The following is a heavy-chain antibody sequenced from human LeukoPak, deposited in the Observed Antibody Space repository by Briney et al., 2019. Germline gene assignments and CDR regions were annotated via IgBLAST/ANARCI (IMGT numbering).Heavy chain of an antibody. CDR3: ARGIWSARTVDYYLGY. CDR2: INAGNSHT. V-gene: IGHV1-3*01. Sequence: ASVKVSCKASGYNFNNYAIHWVRQAPGQRFEWMGWINAGNSHTKYSQNFQGRITITRDSSASTVYMELSSLTSEDTAVYYCARGIWSARTVDYYLGYWGQGTLVTVSS. D-gene: IGHD2-21*01. J-gene: IGHJ4*02. CDR1: GYNFNNYA.